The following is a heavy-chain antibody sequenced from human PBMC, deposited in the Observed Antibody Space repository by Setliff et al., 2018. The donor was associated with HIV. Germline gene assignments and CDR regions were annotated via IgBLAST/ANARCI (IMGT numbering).Heavy chain of an antibody. CDR2: IYPDDSDT. D-gene: IGHD3-10*01. J-gene: IGHJ3*02. CDR3: ARHLRETYYYGSGSPGVAFDI. V-gene: IGHV5-51*01. CDR1: GTSFTTYW. Sequence: PGESLKISCKGSGTSFTTYWIGWVRQMPGQGLEWMGIIYPDDSDTRYNTSFQGQVTISADKSINTAYLQWSSLRASDTDMYYCARHLRETYYYGSGSPGVAFDIWGQGAMVTVSS.